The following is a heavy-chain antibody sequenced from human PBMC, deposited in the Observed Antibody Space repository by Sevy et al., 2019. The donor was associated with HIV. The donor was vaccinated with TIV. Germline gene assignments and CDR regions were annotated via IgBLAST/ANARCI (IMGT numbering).Heavy chain of an antibody. V-gene: IGHV3-23*01. CDR1: GFTFSSYA. J-gene: IGHJ4*02. D-gene: IGHD3-10*01. Sequence: GGSLRLSCAASGFTFSSYAMSWVRQAPGKGLEWVSAISGSGGSTYYADSVKGRFTISRDNSKNTLYLQMNSLRAEDTAVYYCAKTGVGDPRFKLWFGELFFDYWGQGTLVTVSS. CDR2: ISGSGGST. CDR3: AKTGVGDPRFKLWFGELFFDY.